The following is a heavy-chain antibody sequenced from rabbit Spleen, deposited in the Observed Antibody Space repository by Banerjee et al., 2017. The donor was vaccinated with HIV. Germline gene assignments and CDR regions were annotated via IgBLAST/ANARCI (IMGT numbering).Heavy chain of an antibody. D-gene: IGHD1-1*01. CDR2: IIGSSGGFT. CDR3: ARDTSSSFSSYGMDL. J-gene: IGHJ6*01. CDR1: GFDFSSSDY. V-gene: IGHV1S45*01. Sequence: QEQLVESGGGLVQPGGSLKLSCKASGFDFSSSDYMCWVRQAPGKGLEWISCIIGSSGGFTYSATWAKGRFTISKTSSTTVTLQMTSLTVADTATYFCARDTSSSFSSYGMDLWGPGTLVTVS.